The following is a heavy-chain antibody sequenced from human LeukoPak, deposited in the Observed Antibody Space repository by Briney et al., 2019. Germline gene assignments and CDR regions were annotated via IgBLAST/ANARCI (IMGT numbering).Heavy chain of an antibody. V-gene: IGHV3-74*01. J-gene: IGHJ3*02. D-gene: IGHD4-23*01. Sequence: GGSLRLSCAASGFTFSTYWMSWVRQAPGKGLVWVSRINSDGSSINYADSVKGRFTISRDNAKNTLYLQMNSLRAEDTAMYYCARDKYGGNSNAFDIWGQGTMVSVSS. CDR1: GFTFSTYW. CDR3: ARDKYGGNSNAFDI. CDR2: INSDGSSI.